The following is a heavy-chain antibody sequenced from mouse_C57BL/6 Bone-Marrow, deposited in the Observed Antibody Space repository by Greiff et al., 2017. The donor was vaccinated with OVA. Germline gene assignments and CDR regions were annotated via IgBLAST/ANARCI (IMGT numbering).Heavy chain of an antibody. V-gene: IGHV1-74*01. CDR1: GYTFTSYW. CDR3: ALPYYYDNLLDY. D-gene: IGHD1-1*01. J-gene: IGHJ4*01. Sequence: QVQLQQPGADLVKPGASVKVSCTASGYTFTSYWMPWVKQRPGQGLEWIGRLHPSDSDTNYNQKFKGKATLTVDKSSSTAYMQLNSLTSKDSAVYYCALPYYYDNLLDYWGQGTSVTVSS. CDR2: LHPSDSDT.